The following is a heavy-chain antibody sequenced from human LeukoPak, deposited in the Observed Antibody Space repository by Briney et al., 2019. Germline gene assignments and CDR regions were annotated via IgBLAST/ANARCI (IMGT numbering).Heavy chain of an antibody. CDR2: FDPEDGET. CDR1: GYTLTELS. D-gene: IGHD6-13*01. CDR3: ATRPYSSSWYYFDY. Sequence: VSVKVSCKVSGYTLTELSMHWVRQAPGKRLEWMGGFDPEDGETIYAQKFQGRVTMTEDTSTDTAYMELSSLRSEDTAVYYCATRPYSSSWYYFDYWGQGTLVTVSS. J-gene: IGHJ4*02. V-gene: IGHV1-24*01.